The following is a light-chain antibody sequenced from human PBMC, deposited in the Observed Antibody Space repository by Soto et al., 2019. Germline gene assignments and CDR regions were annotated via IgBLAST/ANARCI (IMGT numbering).Light chain of an antibody. Sequence: EIVMTQSPATLSASPGERATLSCRASQSVSSNLAWYQQKPGQAPRLLIYGASTRATGIPARFSGSGSGTEFTLTISSLQSEDFAVYYCQQYNNWLLWTFGQGTKV. CDR1: QSVSSN. V-gene: IGKV3-15*01. CDR3: QQYNNWLLWT. CDR2: GAS. J-gene: IGKJ1*01.